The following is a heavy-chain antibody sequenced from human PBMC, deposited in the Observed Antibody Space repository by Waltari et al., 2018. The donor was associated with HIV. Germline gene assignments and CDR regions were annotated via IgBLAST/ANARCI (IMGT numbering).Heavy chain of an antibody. CDR3: TTEGLYCSGGTCYSRFDP. V-gene: IGHV1-24*01. D-gene: IGHD2-15*01. Sequence: QVQLVQSGAELKKPGASVKVSCKVSGYTLSELSMPWGPQAPGKGLEWMGGFDPEQGKTIYAQNFQGRVTMTEDAATDTAYMELSSLRSEDTAVYYCTTEGLYCSGGTCYSRFDPWGQGTLVTVSS. CDR1: GYTLSELS. J-gene: IGHJ5*02. CDR2: FDPEQGKT.